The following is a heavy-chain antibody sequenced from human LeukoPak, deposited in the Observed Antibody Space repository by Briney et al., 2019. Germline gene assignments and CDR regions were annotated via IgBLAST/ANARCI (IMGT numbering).Heavy chain of an antibody. Sequence: GGSLRLSCAASGFTFSSYGMHWVRQAPGKGLEWVAFIRYDGSNKYYADSVKGRFTISRDNSKNTLYLQMNSLRAEDTAVYYCARQGAAGQNWFDPWGQGTLVTVSS. CDR3: ARQGAAGQNWFDP. J-gene: IGHJ5*02. CDR2: IRYDGSNK. V-gene: IGHV3-30*02. D-gene: IGHD6-13*01. CDR1: GFTFSSYG.